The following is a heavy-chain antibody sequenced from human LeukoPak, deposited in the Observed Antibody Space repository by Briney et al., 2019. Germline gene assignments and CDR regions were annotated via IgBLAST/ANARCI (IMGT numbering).Heavy chain of an antibody. CDR2: ISSSSSYI. D-gene: IGHD6-13*01. J-gene: IGHJ4*02. V-gene: IGHV3-21*01. CDR1: GFTFSSYS. Sequence: GGSLRFSCAASGFTFSSYSMNWVRQAPGQGLEWVSSISSSSSYIYYADSVKGRFTISRDNAKNSLYLQMNSLRAEDTAVYYCARGSALSIQQLVGAFDYWGQGTLVTVSS. CDR3: ARGSALSIQQLVGAFDY.